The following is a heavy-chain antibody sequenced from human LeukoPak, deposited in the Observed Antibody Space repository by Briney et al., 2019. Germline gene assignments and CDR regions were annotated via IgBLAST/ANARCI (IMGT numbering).Heavy chain of an antibody. J-gene: IGHJ4*02. CDR2: IYHSGST. V-gene: IGHV4-59*01. CDR3: AKDSTPTTTYYYGSGSSWNY. D-gene: IGHD3-10*01. Sequence: SETLSLTCSVTGGSISSYYWSWIRQPQGKGLEWIGYIYHSGSTKYNPSLKSRVTISVDTSKNQFSLKMSSVTAADTAVYYCAKDSTPTTTYYYGSGSSWNYWGQGTLVTVSS. CDR1: GGSISSYY.